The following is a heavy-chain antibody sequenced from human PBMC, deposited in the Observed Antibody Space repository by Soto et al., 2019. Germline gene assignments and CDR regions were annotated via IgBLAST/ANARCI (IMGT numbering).Heavy chain of an antibody. Sequence: SETLSLTCAVYGGSFSGYYWSWIRQPPGKGLEWIGEINHSGSTNYNPSLKSRVTISVDTSKNQFSLKLSSVTAADTAVYYCARTRPMYLYWLSYNWFDPWGQGTLVTVSS. V-gene: IGHV4-34*01. CDR3: ARTRPMYLYWLSYNWFDP. J-gene: IGHJ5*02. CDR2: INHSGST. CDR1: GGSFSGYY. D-gene: IGHD3-9*01.